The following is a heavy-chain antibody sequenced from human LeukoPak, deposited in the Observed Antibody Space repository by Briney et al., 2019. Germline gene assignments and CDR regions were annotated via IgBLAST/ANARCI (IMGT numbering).Heavy chain of an antibody. V-gene: IGHV4-34*01. D-gene: IGHD3-10*01. J-gene: IGHJ3*02. Sequence: SETLSLTCGVYGGSFSGYYWSWLRQPPGKGLEWIGEINHSGSTNYNPSLKSRITISVDTSRNQFSLKLNSVTAADTAVYYCAKSNGYGLVDIWGQGTMVTVSS. CDR2: INHSGST. CDR1: GGSFSGYY. CDR3: AKSNGYGLVDI.